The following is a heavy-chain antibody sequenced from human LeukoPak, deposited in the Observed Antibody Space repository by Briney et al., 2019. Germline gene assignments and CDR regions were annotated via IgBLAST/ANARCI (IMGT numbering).Heavy chain of an antibody. J-gene: IGHJ4*02. CDR3: ASLYDIAGTTVDY. CDR1: GYTFTNYY. D-gene: IGHD1-7*01. V-gene: IGHV1-2*06. Sequence: GASVKVSCKTSGYTFTNYYIHWVRQAPGQGLEWMGRIDPNTGGTKSAKNFQGRVTMTRDTSISTAYMALSGLRSDDTAVYYCASLYDIAGTTVDYWGQGTLVTVSS. CDR2: IDPNTGGT.